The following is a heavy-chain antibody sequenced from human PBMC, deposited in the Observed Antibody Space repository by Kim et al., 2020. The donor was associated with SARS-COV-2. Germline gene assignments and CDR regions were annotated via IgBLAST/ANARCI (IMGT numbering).Heavy chain of an antibody. Sequence: YAQKFQSRATMTRNTSPSTVYMGLRSLGSEDTAVYYCARVVRGGNEAFDIWGQGTMVTVSS. J-gene: IGHJ3*02. V-gene: IGHV1-46*01. D-gene: IGHD2-15*01. CDR3: ARVVRGGNEAFDI.